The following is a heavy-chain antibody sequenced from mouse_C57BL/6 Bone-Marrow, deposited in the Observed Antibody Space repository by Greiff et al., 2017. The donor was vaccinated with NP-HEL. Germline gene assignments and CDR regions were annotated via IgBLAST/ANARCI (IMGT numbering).Heavy chain of an antibody. CDR1: GFTFSSYA. D-gene: IGHD1-1*01. V-gene: IGHV5-4*01. CDR2: ISDGGSYT. Sequence: EVNVVESGGGLVKPGGSLKLSCAASGFTFSSYAMSWVRQTPEKRLEWVATISDGGSYTYYPDNVKGRFTISRDNAKNNLYLQMSHLKSEDTAMYYCARDYYGSSWFAYWGQGTLVTVSA. J-gene: IGHJ3*01. CDR3: ARDYYGSSWFAY.